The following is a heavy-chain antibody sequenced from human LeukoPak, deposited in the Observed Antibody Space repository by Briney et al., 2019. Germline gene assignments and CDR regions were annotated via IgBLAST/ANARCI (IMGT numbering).Heavy chain of an antibody. CDR1: GGSISSGSYY. V-gene: IGHV4-61*02. J-gene: IGHJ4*02. CDR2: IYTSGST. D-gene: IGHD2-21*01. Sequence: SETLSLTCTVSGGSISSGSYYWSWIRQPAGKGLEWIGRIYTSGSTNYNPSLKSRVTISVDTSKNQFSLKLSSVTAADTVVYYCASLSFLAVGSWGQGTLVTVSS. CDR3: ASLSFLAVGS.